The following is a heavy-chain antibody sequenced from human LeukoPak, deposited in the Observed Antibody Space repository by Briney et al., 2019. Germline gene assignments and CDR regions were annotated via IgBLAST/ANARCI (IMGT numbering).Heavy chain of an antibody. D-gene: IGHD6-13*01. V-gene: IGHV3-23*01. CDR2: ISGNGGNT. J-gene: IGHJ4*02. Sequence: PGGSLRLSCAVSGFTFSSYAMSWVRQAPGKGLDWVSTISGNGGNTYYADSVKGRFTISRDNSKNTLYLQINTLRAEDMAVYYCAKVVISWGPTSQDYWGQGTLVTVSS. CDR3: AKVVISWGPTSQDY. CDR1: GFTFSSYA.